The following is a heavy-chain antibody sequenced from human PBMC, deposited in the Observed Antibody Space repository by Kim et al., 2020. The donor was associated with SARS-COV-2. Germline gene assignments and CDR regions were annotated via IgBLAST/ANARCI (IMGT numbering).Heavy chain of an antibody. J-gene: IGHJ4*02. Sequence: GGSLRLSRAASGFTFSSYEMNWVRQAPGKGLEWVSYISSSGSTIYYADSVKGRFTISRDNAKNSLYLQMNSLRAEDTAVYYCAREGVGSLGFFDYWGQGTLVTVSS. CDR1: GFTFSSYE. D-gene: IGHD1-26*01. CDR3: AREGVGSLGFFDY. CDR2: ISSSGSTI. V-gene: IGHV3-48*03.